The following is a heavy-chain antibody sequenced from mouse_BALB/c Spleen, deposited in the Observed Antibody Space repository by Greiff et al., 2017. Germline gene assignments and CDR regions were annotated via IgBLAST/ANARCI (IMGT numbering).Heavy chain of an antibody. Sequence: EVKVVESGGGLVQPGGSLRLSCATSGFTFTDYYMSWVRQPPGKALEWLGFIRNKANGYTTEYSASVKGRFTISRDNSQSILYLQMNTLRAEDSATYYCARDPLYYYAMDYWGQGTSVTVSS. CDR3: ARDPLYYYAMDY. V-gene: IGHV7-3*02. CDR2: IRNKANGYTT. J-gene: IGHJ4*01. CDR1: GFTFTDYY.